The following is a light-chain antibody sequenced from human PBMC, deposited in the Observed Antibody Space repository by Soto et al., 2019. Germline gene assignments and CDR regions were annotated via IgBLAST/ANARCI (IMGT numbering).Light chain of an antibody. CDR1: QSVSGF. V-gene: IGKV3-11*01. CDR2: DTS. CDR3: QQRGSWPPT. J-gene: IGKJ5*01. Sequence: EVVLTQSPATLSLSPGESATLSCSADQSVSGFLGWYQQKLGRAPRLLIHDTSNRATGVPARFSGSGSGTDFPRTISSLEPEDFGVYYCQQRGSWPPTFGQGTRLEMK.